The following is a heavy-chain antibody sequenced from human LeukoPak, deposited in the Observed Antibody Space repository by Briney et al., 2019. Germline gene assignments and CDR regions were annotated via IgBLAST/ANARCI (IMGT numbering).Heavy chain of an antibody. CDR1: GYSFTSYW. CDR3: ARRCSSTSCPFEN. CDR2: IDPSDSYT. J-gene: IGHJ4*02. Sequence: GESLKISFKGSGYSFTSYWITWVRQMPGKGLEWMGRIDPSDSYTNYSPSFQGHVTISADKSISTAYLQWSSLKASDTAMYYCARRCSSTSCPFENWGQGTLVTVSS. V-gene: IGHV5-10-1*01. D-gene: IGHD2-2*01.